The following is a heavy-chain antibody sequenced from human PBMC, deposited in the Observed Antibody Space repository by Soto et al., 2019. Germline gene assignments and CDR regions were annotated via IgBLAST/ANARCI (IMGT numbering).Heavy chain of an antibody. V-gene: IGHV1-46*01. CDR3: ARDSRNVAGYFDC. D-gene: IGHD6-19*01. Sequence: QVQVVQSGAEVKKPGASVKVSCKASGYIFTSYYMHWVRQAPGQGLEWMGIIIPSGGSTSYGQKFQGRVTMTRDTSTNTVYMELSSLKSEDTAVYYCARDSRNVAGYFDCWGQGTLVTVSS. J-gene: IGHJ4*02. CDR1: GYIFTSYY. CDR2: IIPSGGST.